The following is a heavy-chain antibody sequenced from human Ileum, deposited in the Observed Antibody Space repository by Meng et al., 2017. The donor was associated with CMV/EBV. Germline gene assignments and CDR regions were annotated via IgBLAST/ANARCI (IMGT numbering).Heavy chain of an antibody. CDR2: ILYSGNS. V-gene: IGHV4-39*07. J-gene: IGHJ6*02. CDR3: ARTCNGGVGNPAGSDV. Sequence: SETLSLTCTVSGASVSTRSYYWGWVRQPPGKGLEWIGTILYSGNSYYTLSLHSRVTMSISTCRNQFSLRMSSVTAADTAVYYCARTCNGGVGNPAGSDVWGQGTTVTVSS. CDR1: GASVSTRSYY. D-gene: IGHD2-8*02.